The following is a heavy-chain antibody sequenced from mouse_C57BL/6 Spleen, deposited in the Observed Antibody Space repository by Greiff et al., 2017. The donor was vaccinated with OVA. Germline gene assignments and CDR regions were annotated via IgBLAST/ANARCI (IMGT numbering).Heavy chain of an antibody. D-gene: IGHD1-1*01. J-gene: IGHJ4*01. CDR2: IHPTSGGT. CDR3: ARENITTVVATGNAMDY. CDR1: GYTFTSYW. Sequence: QVQLQQPGAELVKPGASVKLSCKASGYTFTSYWMHWVKQRPGQGLEWIGMIHPTSGGTNYNEKFKSKATLTVDKSSSTAYMQLSSLTSEDSAVYSWARENITTVVATGNAMDYWGQGTSVTVSS. V-gene: IGHV1-64*01.